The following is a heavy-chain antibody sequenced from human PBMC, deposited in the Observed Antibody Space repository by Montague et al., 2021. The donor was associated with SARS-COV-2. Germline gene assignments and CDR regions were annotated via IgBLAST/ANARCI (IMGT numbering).Heavy chain of an antibody. Sequence: ETLSLTCAVSGGSITGFSWSWVRQPAGKGLEWIGRVTTSGTTNYSPSLRSRVTMSVDTSKNQFSLNLNSVTAADTAIYYCARTPTRPLSLDSLGQGTLVTVSS. D-gene: IGHD6-6*01. CDR3: ARTPTRPLSLDS. J-gene: IGHJ4*02. CDR1: GGSITGFS. V-gene: IGHV4-4*07. CDR2: VTTSGTT.